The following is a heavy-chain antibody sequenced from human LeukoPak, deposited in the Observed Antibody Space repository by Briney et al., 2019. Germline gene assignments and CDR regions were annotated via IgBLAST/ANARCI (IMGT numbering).Heavy chain of an antibody. CDR3: ARHEGSSWSPVGY. D-gene: IGHD6-13*01. CDR2: IYPGDSET. V-gene: IGHV5-51*01. CDR1: GYSFTSYW. J-gene: IGHJ4*02. Sequence: GESLKISCKGAGYSFTSYWIGWARQMPGKGLEWMGIIYPGDSETRYSPPFQGQVTISADKSISTAYLQWSSLKASDTAMYYCARHEGSSWSPVGYWGQGTLVTVSS.